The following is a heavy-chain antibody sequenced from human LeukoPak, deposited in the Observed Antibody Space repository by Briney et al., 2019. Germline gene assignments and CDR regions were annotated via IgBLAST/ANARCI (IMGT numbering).Heavy chain of an antibody. V-gene: IGHV4-39*01. J-gene: IGHJ4*02. D-gene: IGHD2-2*01. CDR1: GGSITRSYY. CDR3: ARSYCSSTSCYEAIDY. Sequence: SETLSLTCTVSGGSITRSYYWGWIRQPPGKGLEWIGSIYYRGSTYYNPSLRSRVTISVDTSKNQFSLKLTSVTAADTAVYYCARSYCSSTSCYEAIDYWGQGTLVTVSS. CDR2: IYYRGST.